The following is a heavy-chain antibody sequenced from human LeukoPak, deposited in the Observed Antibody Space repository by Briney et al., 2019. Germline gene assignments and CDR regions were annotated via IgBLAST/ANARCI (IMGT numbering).Heavy chain of an antibody. CDR2: IYYSGST. CDR1: GGSISRYY. CDR3: ARQDILTGYYSNFDY. V-gene: IGHV4-59*08. Sequence: SETLSLTCTVSGGSISRYYWSWIRQPPGKGLEWIGYIYYSGSTNYNPSLKSRVTMSVDTSKNQFSLKLSSVTAADTAVYYCARQDILTGYYSNFDYWGQGTLVTVSS. D-gene: IGHD3-9*01. J-gene: IGHJ4*02.